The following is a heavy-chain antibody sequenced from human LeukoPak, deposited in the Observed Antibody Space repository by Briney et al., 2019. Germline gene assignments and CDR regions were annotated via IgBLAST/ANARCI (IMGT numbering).Heavy chain of an antibody. V-gene: IGHV4-59*08. J-gene: IGHJ2*01. Sequence: SETLSLTCTVSGGSISSYYWSWIRQPPGKGLEWIGYIYYSGSTNYNPSLKSRVTISVDTSKNQFSLKLSSVTAADTAVYYCARRSAPYYYDSSGYYPGYFDLWGRGTLVTVSS. D-gene: IGHD3-22*01. CDR3: ARRSAPYYYDSSGYYPGYFDL. CDR2: IYYSGST. CDR1: GGSISSYY.